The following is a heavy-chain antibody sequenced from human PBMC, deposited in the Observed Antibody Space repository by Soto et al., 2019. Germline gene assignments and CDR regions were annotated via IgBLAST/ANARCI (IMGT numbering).Heavy chain of an antibody. D-gene: IGHD2-15*01. J-gene: IGHJ3*02. CDR3: ARVWVVVVAATVSRAFDI. Sequence: QVPLVQSGAEVRKPGASVKVSCKASGYTFTSYGISWVRQAPGQGLEWMGWISAYSGNTNYAQKLQGRVTVTTDTYTNPAEIELRSLRSDDTAVYYCARVWVVVVAATVSRAFDIRGQGTMVTVSS. CDR1: GYTFTSYG. CDR2: ISAYSGNT. V-gene: IGHV1-18*01.